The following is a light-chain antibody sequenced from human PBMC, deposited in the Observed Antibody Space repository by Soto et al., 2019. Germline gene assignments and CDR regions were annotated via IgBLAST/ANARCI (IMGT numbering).Light chain of an antibody. CDR2: ATS. Sequence: EIVLTQSPGTLSLSPGERATLSCRASQSISSSYLAWYQHKPGQAPRLLLFATSIRATGIPDRISGSGSGTDFTLSISRLEHEDFAVYYCQKYDTSPFTFGPGTKVDIK. J-gene: IGKJ3*01. CDR3: QKYDTSPFT. V-gene: IGKV3-20*01. CDR1: QSISSSY.